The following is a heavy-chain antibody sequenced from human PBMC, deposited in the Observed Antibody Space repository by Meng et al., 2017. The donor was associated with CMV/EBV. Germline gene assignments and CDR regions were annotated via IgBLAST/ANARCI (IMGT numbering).Heavy chain of an antibody. Sequence: PGFTFTTYDMHWVRQAPGRGLEGVAVISYDGSRTSYADSVKGRFTISRDNSKFTLHLQMNSLKPEDTAFYYCAKDRVGGGATTFDSWGQGTLVTVSS. J-gene: IGHJ4*02. CDR1: GFTFTTYD. CDR3: AKDRVGGGATTFDS. D-gene: IGHD1-14*01. CDR2: ISYDGSRT. V-gene: IGHV3-30*18.